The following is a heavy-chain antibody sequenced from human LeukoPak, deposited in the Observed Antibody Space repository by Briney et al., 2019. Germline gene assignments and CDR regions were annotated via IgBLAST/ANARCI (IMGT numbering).Heavy chain of an antibody. D-gene: IGHD5-18*01. CDR2: IYSGGST. J-gene: IGHJ4*02. CDR1: GFTVSSNY. V-gene: IGHV3-66*01. Sequence: GGSLRLSCAASGFTVSSNYMSWVRQAPGKGLEWVSVIYSGGSTYYADSVRGRFTISRDNSKNTLYLQMNSLRAEDTAVYYCARAVGYSSSFAYWGQGTRVTVSS. CDR3: ARAVGYSSSFAY.